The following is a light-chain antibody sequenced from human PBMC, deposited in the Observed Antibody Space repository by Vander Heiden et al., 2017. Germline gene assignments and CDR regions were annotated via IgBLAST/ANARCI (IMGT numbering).Light chain of an antibody. V-gene: IGLV1-40*01. CDR2: GNS. Sequence: QSVLTQPPSVSGAPGQRVTISCTGSSSNIGAGYDVHWYQQLPGTAPKLLIYGNSNRPSGVPDRFSGSKSGTSASLATTGLQAEDEADYYCQSSDSSLSGSVFGGGTKLTGL. J-gene: IGLJ3*02. CDR1: SSNIGAGYD. CDR3: QSSDSSLSGSV.